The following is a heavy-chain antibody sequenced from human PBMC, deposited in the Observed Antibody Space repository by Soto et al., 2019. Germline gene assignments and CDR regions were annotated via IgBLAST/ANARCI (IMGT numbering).Heavy chain of an antibody. CDR2: SITFVGKA. Sequence: QVQLVQSGPEVKKPGSSVKVSCKTSGGTLSSYSISWVRQAPGQGLEWVGRSITFVGKANVAQQFQGRVTITADRSTETTYMELRRLTSNDTAVYYCARVTCGHDSGGNYMDVWGTGTTVTVSS. CDR1: GGTLSSYS. CDR3: ARVTCGHDSGGNYMDV. V-gene: IGHV1-69*08. D-gene: IGHD5-12*01. J-gene: IGHJ6*03.